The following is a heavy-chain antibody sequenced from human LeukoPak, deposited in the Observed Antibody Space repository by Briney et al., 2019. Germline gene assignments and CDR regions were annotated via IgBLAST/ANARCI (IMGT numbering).Heavy chain of an antibody. CDR3: ARDGTARPFDY. D-gene: IGHD1/OR15-1a*01. V-gene: IGHV4-30-4*02. Sequence: SDTLSLTCTVSGGSISSGDYYWSWIRQRPGKGLEWIGYIYYSGSTYYNPSLKSRVTISVDTSKNQFSLKLSSVTAADTDVYYCARDGTARPFDYWGQGTLVTVSS. CDR1: GGSISSGDYY. J-gene: IGHJ4*02. CDR2: IYYSGST.